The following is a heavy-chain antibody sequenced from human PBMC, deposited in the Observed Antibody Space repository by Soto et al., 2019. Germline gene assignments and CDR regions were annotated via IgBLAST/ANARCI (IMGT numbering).Heavy chain of an antibody. CDR2: ISYDGSNK. Sequence: RLCCAASGFTCNSYGLHWVRQAPGKGLEWVAVISYDGSNKYYADSVKGRFTISRDNSKNTLYLQMNSLRAEDTAVYYCAKEGLVLRYFDWSHFDYWGQGTLVTVSS. CDR1: GFTCNSYG. CDR3: AKEGLVLRYFDWSHFDY. V-gene: IGHV3-30*18. J-gene: IGHJ4*02. D-gene: IGHD3-9*01.